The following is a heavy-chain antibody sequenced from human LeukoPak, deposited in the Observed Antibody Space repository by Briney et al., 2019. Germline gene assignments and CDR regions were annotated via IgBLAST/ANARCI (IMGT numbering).Heavy chain of an antibody. V-gene: IGHV4-59*08. CDR2: IHDSGST. CDR3: ARHAQMVYATKYYYYYMDV. D-gene: IGHD2-8*01. CDR1: GGSISSYY. J-gene: IGHJ6*03. Sequence: PSETPSLTCTVSGGSISSYYWSWLRQPPGKGLEWIGYIHDSGSTNYNPSLKSRVTISVDTSKNQFSLKLNSMTAADTAVYYCARHAQMVYATKYYYYYMDVWGKGTTVTVSS.